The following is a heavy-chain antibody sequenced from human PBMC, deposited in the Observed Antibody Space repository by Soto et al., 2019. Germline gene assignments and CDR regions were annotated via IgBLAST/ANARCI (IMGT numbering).Heavy chain of an antibody. Sequence: QVQLQEAGPGLVKPSQTLSLTCTVSGGSISSGGYYWSWIRQHPGKGLEWIRYIYYSGSTYYNPSLKGRVTKSVDTSKNQFSLRLSSVTAADTAVYYCARGCGGDCHHGMDVWGQGTTVTVSS. J-gene: IGHJ6*02. V-gene: IGHV4-31*03. CDR2: IYYSGST. CDR1: GGSISSGGYY. D-gene: IGHD2-21*02. CDR3: ARGCGGDCHHGMDV.